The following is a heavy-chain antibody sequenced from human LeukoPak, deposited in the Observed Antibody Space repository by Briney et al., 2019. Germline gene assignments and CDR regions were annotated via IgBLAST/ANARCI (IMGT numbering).Heavy chain of an antibody. CDR3: ARGTTYGAHYGSGSYWPYYYYYMDV. V-gene: IGHV4-39*07. D-gene: IGHD3-10*01. Sequence: SETLSLTCTVSGGSISSSSYYWGWIRQPPGKGLEWIGSIYYSGSTYYNPSLKSRVTISVDTSKNQFSLKLSSVTAADTAVYYCARGTTYGAHYGSGSYWPYYYYYMDVWGKGTTVTVSS. CDR2: IYYSGST. CDR1: GGSISSSSYY. J-gene: IGHJ6*03.